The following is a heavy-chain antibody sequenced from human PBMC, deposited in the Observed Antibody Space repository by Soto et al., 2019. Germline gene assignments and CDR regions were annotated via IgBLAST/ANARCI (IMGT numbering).Heavy chain of an antibody. CDR2: IYYSGST. D-gene: IGHD3-10*01. J-gene: IGHJ6*02. Sequence: SETLSLTCTVSGGSISSYYWSWIRQPPGKGLEWIGYIYYSGSTNYNPSLKSRVTISVDTSKNQFSLKLSSVTAADTAVYYCARGLAPPPGYYYYYYGMDVWGQGTTVTVSS. CDR3: ARGLAPPPGYYYYYYGMDV. V-gene: IGHV4-59*01. CDR1: GGSISSYY.